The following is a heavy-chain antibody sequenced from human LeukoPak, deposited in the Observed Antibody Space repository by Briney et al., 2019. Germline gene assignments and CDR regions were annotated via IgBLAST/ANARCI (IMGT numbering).Heavy chain of an antibody. CDR1: GYSISSGYY. Sequence: SETLSLTCAVSGYSISSGYYWGWIRQPPGKGLEWIGSIYHSGSTYYNPSLKSRVTISVDTSKNQSSLKLSSVTAANTAVYYCARLSVYHYSGSYLIRGWFDPWGQGTLVTVSS. CDR2: IYHSGST. V-gene: IGHV4-38-2*01. CDR3: ARLSVYHYSGSYLIRGWFDP. D-gene: IGHD3-10*01. J-gene: IGHJ5*02.